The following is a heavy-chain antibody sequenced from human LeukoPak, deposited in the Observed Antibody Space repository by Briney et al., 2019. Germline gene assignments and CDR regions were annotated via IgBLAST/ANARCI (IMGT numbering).Heavy chain of an antibody. V-gene: IGHV1-2*02. CDR1: GYSFKDFY. J-gene: IGHJ4*02. D-gene: IGHD6-19*01. CDR3: ARDKGSGWLIDDY. CDR2: NNPRNGDR. Sequence: ASVKVSCKASGYSFKDFYMSWVRQAPGQGLEWMGWNNPRNGDRAYAQKFQGRVTMTMDTSISTAYMELTRLRSDDTAVYYCARDKGSGWLIDDYWGQGTLVTVSS.